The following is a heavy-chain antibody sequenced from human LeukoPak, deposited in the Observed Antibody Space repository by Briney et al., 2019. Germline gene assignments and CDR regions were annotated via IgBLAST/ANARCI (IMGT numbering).Heavy chain of an antibody. CDR2: IIPILGIA. CDR1: GGTFSSYA. D-gene: IGHD3-3*01. CDR3: ARRMDSFGVGAWGVEDAFDI. J-gene: IGHJ3*02. V-gene: IGHV1-69*04. Sequence: SVKVSCKASGGTFSSYAISWVRQAPGQGLEWMGRIIPILGIANYAQKFQGRVTITADESTSTAYMELSSLRSEDTAVYYCARRMDSFGVGAWGVEDAFDIWGQGTMVTVSS.